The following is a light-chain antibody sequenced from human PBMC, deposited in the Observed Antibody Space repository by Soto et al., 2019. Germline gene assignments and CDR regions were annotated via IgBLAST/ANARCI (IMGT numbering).Light chain of an antibody. CDR3: QQYGSSPWT. Sequence: EVVLTQSPGTLPLSPGERATLSCRASQSVSSSYLAWYQQKPGQAPRLLICGASSRATGIPDRFSGSGSGTDFTLTISRLEPEEFAVYYCQQYGSSPWTFCQGTKVDI. CDR1: QSVSSSY. V-gene: IGKV3-20*01. CDR2: GAS. J-gene: IGKJ1*01.